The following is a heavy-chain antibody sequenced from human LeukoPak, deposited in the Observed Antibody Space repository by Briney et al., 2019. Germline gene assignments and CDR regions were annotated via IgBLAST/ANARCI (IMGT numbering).Heavy chain of an antibody. D-gene: IGHD6-19*01. CDR2: ISSSSSTI. CDR3: ARAYSSGWYSGAFDI. CDR1: GFTFSSYS. Sequence: GGSLRLSCAASGFTFSSYSMNWVRQAPGKGLEWVSYISSSSSTIYYADSVKGRFTISRDNAKNSLYLQMNSLRAEDTALYYCARAYSSGWYSGAFDIWGQGTMVTVSS. J-gene: IGHJ3*02. V-gene: IGHV3-48*04.